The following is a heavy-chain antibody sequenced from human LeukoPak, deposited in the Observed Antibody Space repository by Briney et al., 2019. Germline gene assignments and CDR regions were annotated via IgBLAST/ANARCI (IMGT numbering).Heavy chain of an antibody. Sequence: GGSLRLSCAASGFTFSNAWMSWVRQAPGKGLEWVGRIKSKTDGGTTDYAAPVKGRFTISRDDSKNTLYLQMNSLETEDTAVYYCTTDPQWLAADYWGQGTLVTVSS. CDR3: TTDPQWLAADY. J-gene: IGHJ4*02. D-gene: IGHD6-19*01. CDR2: IKSKTDGGTT. V-gene: IGHV3-15*01. CDR1: GFTFSNAW.